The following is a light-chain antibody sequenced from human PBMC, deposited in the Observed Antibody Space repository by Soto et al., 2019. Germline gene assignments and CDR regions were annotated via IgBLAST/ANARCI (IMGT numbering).Light chain of an antibody. V-gene: IGKV3-15*01. Sequence: EIVMTQSPATLSVSPGGRATLSCRASQSVSSYLAWYQQRPGQPPRLLIYRATTRATGIPDRFSGSGSGTEFSLTSSSRQSEDFEVYYCQQYSTWPPRYTFGQGTKLDI. CDR2: RAT. CDR1: QSVSSY. CDR3: QQYSTWPPRYT. J-gene: IGKJ2*01.